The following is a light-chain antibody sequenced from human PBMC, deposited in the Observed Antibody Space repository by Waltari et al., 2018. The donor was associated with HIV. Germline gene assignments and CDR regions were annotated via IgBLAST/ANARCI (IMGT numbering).Light chain of an antibody. J-gene: IGLJ3*02. CDR3: CSFAGSFNWM. CDR2: DVN. Sequence: QSALTQPRSVSGSPGQSVPISCTGPRSDVGSYKYVSWYQQHPGKAPKLLVSDVNKRPSGVPDRFSGSKSGNTASLTISGLQAEDEADYFCCSFAGSFNWMFGGGTKLTVL. V-gene: IGLV2-11*01. CDR1: RSDVGSYKY.